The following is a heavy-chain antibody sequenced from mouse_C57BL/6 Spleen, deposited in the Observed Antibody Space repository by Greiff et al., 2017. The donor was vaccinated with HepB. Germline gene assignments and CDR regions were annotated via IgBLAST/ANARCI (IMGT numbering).Heavy chain of an antibody. CDR2: ISDGGSYT. CDR3: ARECYYYFDY. Sequence: DVQLVESGGGLVKPGGSLKLSCAASGFTFSSYAMSWVRQTPEKRLEWVATISDGGSYTYYPDNVKGRVTISRDNTKNNLYLQMSHLKSEDTAMYYCARECYYYFDYWGQGTTLTVSS. V-gene: IGHV5-4*01. CDR1: GFTFSSYA. D-gene: IGHD2-12*01. J-gene: IGHJ2*01.